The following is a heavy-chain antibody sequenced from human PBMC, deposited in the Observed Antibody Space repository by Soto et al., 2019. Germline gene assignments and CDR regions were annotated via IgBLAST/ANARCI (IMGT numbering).Heavy chain of an antibody. J-gene: IGHJ5*02. CDR3: ARGGRIAVAGKIVNWFDP. CDR1: GGSISSYY. CDR2: IYYSGST. D-gene: IGHD6-19*01. V-gene: IGHV4-59*01. Sequence: QVQLQESGPGLVKPSETLSLTCTVSGGSISSYYWSWIRQPPGKGLEWIGYIYYSGSTNYNPSLKSRVTISVDTSKNQFSLKLSSVTAADTAVYYCARGGRIAVAGKIVNWFDPWGQGTLVTVSS.